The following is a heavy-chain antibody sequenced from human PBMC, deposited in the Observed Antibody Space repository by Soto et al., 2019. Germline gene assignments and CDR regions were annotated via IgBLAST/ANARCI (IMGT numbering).Heavy chain of an antibody. D-gene: IGHD2-21*02. V-gene: IGHV1-3*01. J-gene: IGHJ6*02. CDR2: INAGNGNT. CDR3: ARPLRDRYYYYGMDV. CDR1: GYTFTSYA. Sequence: ASVKVSCKAFGYTFTSYAMHWVRQAPGQRLEWMGWINAGNGNTKYSQKFQGRVTITRDTSASTAYMELSSLRSEDTAVYYCARPLRDRYYYYGMDVWGQGATVTVSS.